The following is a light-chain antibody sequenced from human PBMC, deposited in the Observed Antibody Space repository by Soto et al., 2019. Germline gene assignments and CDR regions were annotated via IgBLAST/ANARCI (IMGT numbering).Light chain of an antibody. CDR3: QHYNSYSEA. V-gene: IGKV1-5*01. Sequence: DIQLTQTPSTLSASVGDEVTITIRASQPSSRSLAWYQQKPGRGPKLLIYDASTLESGVPSRFSGSGSETEFTLTISRLQPDDFATYYCQHYNSYSEAFGQGTNVDI. CDR1: QPSSRS. J-gene: IGKJ1*01. CDR2: DAS.